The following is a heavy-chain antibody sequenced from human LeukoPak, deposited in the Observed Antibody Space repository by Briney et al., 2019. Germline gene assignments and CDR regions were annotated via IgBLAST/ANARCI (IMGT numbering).Heavy chain of an antibody. J-gene: IGHJ4*02. CDR1: GFTFSSYS. CDR2: ISSSSSYI. Sequence: GGSLRLSYAASGFTFSSYSMIWVPQAPGKGLEGGSSISSSSSYIYYPDSVKGPFTSSRDNAKNSRYLQMNSLRAEDTATYYCARDPANYYGSGGTDYWGQGTLVTVSS. CDR3: ARDPANYYGSGGTDY. V-gene: IGHV3-21*01. D-gene: IGHD3-10*01.